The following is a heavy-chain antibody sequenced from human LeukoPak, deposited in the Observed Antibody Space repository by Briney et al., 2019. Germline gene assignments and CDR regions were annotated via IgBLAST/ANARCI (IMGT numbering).Heavy chain of an antibody. CDR1: GGSISSYY. J-gene: IGHJ4*02. V-gene: IGHV4-59*01. CDR3: ARAYSSGWYSVARGWYFDY. CDR2: IYYSGST. D-gene: IGHD6-19*01. Sequence: SETLSLTCTVSGGSISSYYWSWIRQPPGKGLEWIGYIYYSGSTNYNPSLKSRVTISVDTSKNQFSLKLSSVTAADTAVYYCARAYSSGWYSVARGWYFDYWGQGTLVTVSS.